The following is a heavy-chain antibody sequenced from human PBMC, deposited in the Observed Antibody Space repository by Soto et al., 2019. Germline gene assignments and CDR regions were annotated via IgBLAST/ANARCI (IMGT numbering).Heavy chain of an antibody. CDR3: TPFGMSVVVAAANQGADDYGDD. Sequence: EVQLVESGGGLVKPGGSLRLSCAASGFTFSNAWMNWVRQAPGKGLEWVGRIKSKTDGGTTDYAAPVKGRFTISRDDSKNTLYLQMNSLKTEDPAVYYCTPFGMSVVVAAANQGADDYGDDWGQGTLVTVSS. CDR2: IKSKTDGGTT. CDR1: GFTFSNAW. V-gene: IGHV3-15*07. J-gene: IGHJ4*02. D-gene: IGHD2-15*01.